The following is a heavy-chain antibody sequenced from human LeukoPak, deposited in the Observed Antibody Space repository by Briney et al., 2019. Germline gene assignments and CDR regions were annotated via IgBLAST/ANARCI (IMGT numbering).Heavy chain of an antibody. J-gene: IGHJ4*02. D-gene: IGHD6-13*01. V-gene: IGHV1-69*01. Sequence: GSSVKVSSKASGGTFSSYAISRVRQAPGQGLEWMGGIIPIFGTANYAQKFQGRVTITADESTSTAYMELSSLRSEDTAVYYCAREGVRSSCYDYWGQGTLVTVSS. CDR1: GGTFSSYA. CDR2: IIPIFGTA. CDR3: AREGVRSSCYDY.